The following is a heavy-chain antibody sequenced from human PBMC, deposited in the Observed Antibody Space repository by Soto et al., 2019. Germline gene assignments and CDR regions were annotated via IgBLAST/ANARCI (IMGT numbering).Heavy chain of an antibody. CDR2: INPNSGGT. Sequence: GASVKVSCKASGYTFTGYYMHWVRQAPGRGLEWMGWINPNSGGTNYAQKFQGRVTMTRDTSISTAYMELSRLRSDDTAVYYCARDFWSGYPLYYGMDVWGQGTTVTVSS. CDR1: GYTFTGYY. J-gene: IGHJ6*02. V-gene: IGHV1-2*02. CDR3: ARDFWSGYPLYYGMDV. D-gene: IGHD3-3*01.